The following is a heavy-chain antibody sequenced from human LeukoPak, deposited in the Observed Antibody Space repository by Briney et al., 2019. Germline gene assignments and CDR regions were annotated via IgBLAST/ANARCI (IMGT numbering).Heavy chain of an antibody. CDR3: AKLGIVVVVAATTWFDP. J-gene: IGHJ5*02. CDR2: VNTDGRST. Sequence: GGSLRLSCAASGFTFSSYWMHWVRQAPGKGLVWVSRVNTDGRSTSYADSVKGRFTISRDNAKNTLYLQMNSLRAEDTAVYYCAKLGIVVVVAATTWFDPWGQGTLVTVSS. CDR1: GFTFSSYW. D-gene: IGHD2-15*01. V-gene: IGHV3-74*01.